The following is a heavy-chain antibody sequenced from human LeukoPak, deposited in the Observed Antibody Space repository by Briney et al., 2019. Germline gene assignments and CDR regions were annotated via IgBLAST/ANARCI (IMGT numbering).Heavy chain of an antibody. V-gene: IGHV1-24*01. Sequence: ASVKVSCKGSGYTLTELSMHWVRQAPGKGLEWMGGFDPEDGETIYAQKCQGRVTMTEDTSTDTAYMELSSLRSEDTAVYYCATEGSGSYYYYMDLWGKGTTVTVSS. D-gene: IGHD6-19*01. CDR2: FDPEDGET. J-gene: IGHJ6*03. CDR1: GYTLTELS. CDR3: ATEGSGSYYYYMDL.